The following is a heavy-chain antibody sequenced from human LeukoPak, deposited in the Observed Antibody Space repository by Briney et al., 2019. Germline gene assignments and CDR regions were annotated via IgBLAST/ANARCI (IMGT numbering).Heavy chain of an antibody. Sequence: GGSLRLSCAASGFTFSSYAMHWVRQAPGKGLEWVAVISYDGSNKYYADSVKGRFTISRDNSKNTVYLQMNSLRADDTAVYYCARDPTTVTTGVLGYWGQGTLVTVSS. CDR2: ISYDGSNK. CDR3: ARDPTTVTTGVLGY. CDR1: GFTFSSYA. J-gene: IGHJ4*01. V-gene: IGHV3-30-3*01. D-gene: IGHD4-17*01.